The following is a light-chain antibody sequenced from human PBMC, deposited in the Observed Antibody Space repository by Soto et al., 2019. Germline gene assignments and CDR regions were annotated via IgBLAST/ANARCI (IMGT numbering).Light chain of an antibody. CDR3: QYYGSSRT. J-gene: IGKJ1*01. V-gene: IGKV3-20*01. CDR1: QSFSSTY. Sequence: IVLTQSPGTLSLSPGERATLSCRASQSFSSTYLAWYQQKPGQAPRLLIYGASSRATGIPDRFSGSGSGTEFTLTISRLESEDFAVYYCQYYGSSRTFGQGTKVDIK. CDR2: GAS.